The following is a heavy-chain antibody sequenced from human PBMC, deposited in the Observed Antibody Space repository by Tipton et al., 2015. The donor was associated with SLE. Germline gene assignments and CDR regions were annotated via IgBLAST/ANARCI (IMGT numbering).Heavy chain of an antibody. CDR3: AKELVVVTARDY. CDR2: ISGSGGST. CDR1: GFTFSSYA. Sequence: SLRLSCAASGFTFSSYAMSWVRQAPGKGLEWVSAISGSGGSTYYADSVKCRFTISRDNSKNTLYLQMNSRRAEDTAVYYCAKELVVVTARDYWGRGTVVTVSS. D-gene: IGHD2-21*02. J-gene: IGHJ4*02. V-gene: IGHV3-23*01.